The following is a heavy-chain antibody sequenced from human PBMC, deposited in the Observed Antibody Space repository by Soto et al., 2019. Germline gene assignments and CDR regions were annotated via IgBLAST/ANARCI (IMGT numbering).Heavy chain of an antibody. D-gene: IGHD1-7*01. CDR3: ARDWRYNWNYGEGYYFDY. CDR1: GGTFSSYA. J-gene: IGHJ4*02. V-gene: IGHV1-69*13. CDR2: IIPIFGTA. Sequence: SVKVSCKASGGTFSSYAISWVRQAPGQGLEWMGGIIPIFGTANYAQKFQGRVTITADESTSTAYMELSSLRSEDTAVYYCARDWRYNWNYGEGYYFDYWGQGTLVTVSS.